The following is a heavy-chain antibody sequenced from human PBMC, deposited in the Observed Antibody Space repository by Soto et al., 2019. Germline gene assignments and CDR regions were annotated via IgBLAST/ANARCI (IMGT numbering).Heavy chain of an antibody. D-gene: IGHD1-26*01. J-gene: IGHJ4*02. Sequence: GGSLRLSCVGSGFTFSSYAMSWVRQVPGKGLEWVSAISGGGGSAYHADSVKGRFTISRDNSKNTLYLQMNSLRVEDTAVYYCAKDPSRTTTNRNFDFWGQGTLVTVSS. CDR2: ISGGGGSA. CDR3: AKDPSRTTTNRNFDF. CDR1: GFTFSSYA. V-gene: IGHV3-23*01.